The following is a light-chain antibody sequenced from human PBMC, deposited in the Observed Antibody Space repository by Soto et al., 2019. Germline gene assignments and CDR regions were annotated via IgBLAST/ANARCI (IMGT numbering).Light chain of an antibody. Sequence: EIVLTQSPGTLSLSAGERASLXXRASQSVSSYLAWYQQKPGLAPRLXIYDASSRATGIPDRFSGSGSGTDFTLTISSLEPEDFAFYYCQQRNNWPWTFGQGTKVDIK. CDR3: QQRNNWPWT. CDR1: QSVSSY. CDR2: DAS. J-gene: IGKJ1*01. V-gene: IGKV3-11*01.